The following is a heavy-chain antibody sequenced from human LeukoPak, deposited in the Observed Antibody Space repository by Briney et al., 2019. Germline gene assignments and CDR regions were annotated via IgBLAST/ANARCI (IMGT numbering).Heavy chain of an antibody. Sequence: SETPSLTCAVSGGSISSGGYSWSWIRQPPGKGLEWIGYIYDSGRTYYNPSLKSRLSISVDRSKNQFSLKLSSVTAADTAVYYCARGSIAAADYWGQGTLVTVSS. CDR1: GGSISSGGYS. CDR3: ARGSIAAADY. J-gene: IGHJ4*02. D-gene: IGHD6-13*01. CDR2: IYDSGRT. V-gene: IGHV4-30-2*01.